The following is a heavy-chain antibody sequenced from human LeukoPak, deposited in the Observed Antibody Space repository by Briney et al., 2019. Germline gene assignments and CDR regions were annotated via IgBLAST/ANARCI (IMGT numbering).Heavy chain of an antibody. CDR3: ARGFLGGTDQYFDS. D-gene: IGHD6-19*01. CDR1: GFTFSTYA. J-gene: IGHJ4*02. Sequence: PGGSLRPSCAASGFTFSTYAMNWVRQAPAKGLEWDSSIGGGGPTTDYADSVKDRFTISRDNSKNTLYLQMNSLRAEDTAVYFCARGFLGGTDQYFDSWGQGTLVTVSS. CDR2: IGGGGPTT. V-gene: IGHV3-23*01.